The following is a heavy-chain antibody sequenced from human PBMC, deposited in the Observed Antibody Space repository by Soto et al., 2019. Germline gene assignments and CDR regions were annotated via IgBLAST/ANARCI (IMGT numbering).Heavy chain of an antibody. Sequence: QVHLMESGGGVVQPGRSLRLSCAASGFTFNNYAMNWVRQAPGKGLEWVAFISYDGSKIYNADSVKGRFTISRDNSKNTLYLQINSLRVEDTALYYCAKVRTVFGVSRLYYGLDVWGQGTTVTVS. CDR2: ISYDGSKI. J-gene: IGHJ6*02. V-gene: IGHV3-30*18. D-gene: IGHD3-3*01. CDR3: AKVRTVFGVSRLYYGLDV. CDR1: GFTFNNYA.